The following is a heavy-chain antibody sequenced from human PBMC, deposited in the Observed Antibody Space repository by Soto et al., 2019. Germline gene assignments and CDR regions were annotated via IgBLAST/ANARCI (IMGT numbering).Heavy chain of an antibody. D-gene: IGHD2-8*01. CDR3: AKAGICTNGVCYRGYYYYGMDV. CDR1: GFTFSSYA. Sequence: GGSLRLSCAASGFTFSSYAMSWVRQAPGKGLEWVSAISGSGGSTYYADSVKGRFTISRDNSKNTLYLQMNSLRAEDTAVYYCAKAGICTNGVCYRGYYYYGMDVWGQGTTVTVSS. V-gene: IGHV3-23*01. CDR2: ISGSGGST. J-gene: IGHJ6*02.